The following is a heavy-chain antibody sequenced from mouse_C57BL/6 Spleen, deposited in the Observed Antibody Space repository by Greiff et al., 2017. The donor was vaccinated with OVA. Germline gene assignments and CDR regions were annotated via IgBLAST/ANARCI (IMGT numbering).Heavy chain of an antibody. V-gene: IGHV3-6*01. CDR3: ARGYGNYGGYFDY. J-gene: IGHJ2*01. D-gene: IGHD2-1*01. CDR1: GYSITSGYY. Sequence: EVKLQESGPGLVKPSQSLSLTCSVTGYSITSGYYWNWIRQFPGNKLEWMGYISYDGSNNYNPSLKNRISITRDTSKNQFFLKLNSVTTEDTATYYCARGYGNYGGYFDYWGQGTTLTVSS. CDR2: ISYDGSN.